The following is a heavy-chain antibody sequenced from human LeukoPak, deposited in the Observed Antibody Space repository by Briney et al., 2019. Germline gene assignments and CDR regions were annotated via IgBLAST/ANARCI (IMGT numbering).Heavy chain of an antibody. D-gene: IGHD4-11*01. J-gene: IGHJ6*02. Sequence: PGGSLRLSCAASGFTVSSTYMSWIRQAPGKGLEWVSYISSSSSYTNYADSVKGRFTISRDNAKNSLYLQMNSLRAEDTAVYYCARAPHYSNYGPYYYGMDVWGQGTTVTVSS. CDR1: GFTVSSTY. V-gene: IGHV3-11*06. CDR2: ISSSSSYT. CDR3: ARAPHYSNYGPYYYGMDV.